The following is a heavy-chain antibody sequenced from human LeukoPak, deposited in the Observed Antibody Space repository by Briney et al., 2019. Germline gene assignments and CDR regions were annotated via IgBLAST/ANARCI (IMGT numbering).Heavy chain of an antibody. D-gene: IGHD3-22*01. CDR1: GGSISSGDYY. CDR2: IYYSGST. CDR3: ARVHSSGYRGAFDI. J-gene: IGHJ3*02. V-gene: IGHV4-30-4*01. Sequence: PSQTLSLTCTVSGGSISSGDYYWSWIRQPPGKGLEWIGYIYYSGSTYYNPSLKSRVTISVDTSKNQFSLKLSSVTAADTAVYYCARVHSSGYRGAFDIWGQGTMVTVSS.